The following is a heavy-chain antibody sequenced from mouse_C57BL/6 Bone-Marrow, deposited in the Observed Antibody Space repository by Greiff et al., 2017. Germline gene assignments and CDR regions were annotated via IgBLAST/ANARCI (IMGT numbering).Heavy chain of an antibody. CDR2: ISSGGSYT. Sequence: EVQRVESGGDLVKPGGSLKLSCAASGFTFSSYGMSWVRLTPDKRLEWVATISSGGSYTYYPDSVKGRFTISRDNAKNTLYLQMSSLKSEDTAMYYCARHVTSPLYYFDYWGQGTTLTDSS. CDR1: GFTFSSYG. D-gene: IGHD2-12*01. J-gene: IGHJ2*01. CDR3: ARHVTSPLYYFDY. V-gene: IGHV5-6*01.